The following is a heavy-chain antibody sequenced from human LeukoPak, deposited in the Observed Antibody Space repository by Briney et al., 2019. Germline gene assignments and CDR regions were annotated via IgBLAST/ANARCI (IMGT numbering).Heavy chain of an antibody. J-gene: IGHJ4*02. Sequence: TGGSLRLSCAASGFTFSSYALHWVRQAPNKGLEWLAIVSYDGSIKYYADSVKGRFTISRDNSKNTLYLQMNSLRVEDTAVYYCARDHYSSGPYYFDYWGQGTLVTVSS. CDR2: VSYDGSIK. CDR3: ARDHYSSGPYYFDY. CDR1: GFTFSSYA. V-gene: IGHV3-30-3*01. D-gene: IGHD6-19*01.